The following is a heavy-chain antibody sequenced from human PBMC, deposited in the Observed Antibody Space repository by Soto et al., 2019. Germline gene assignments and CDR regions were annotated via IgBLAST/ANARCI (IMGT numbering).Heavy chain of an antibody. D-gene: IGHD6-13*01. CDR1: GFTFSRYS. Sequence: GGPLRLSCADSGFTFSRYSLNWFRQAPGKGLEWVSSISSSSSYIYYSDYEKGRFTISRDNAKNSLYLQMKSLRAEDTAVYYCARVSGSSKFDYWGQGTLVTVSS. CDR2: ISSSSSYI. CDR3: ARVSGSSKFDY. J-gene: IGHJ4*02. V-gene: IGHV3-21*01.